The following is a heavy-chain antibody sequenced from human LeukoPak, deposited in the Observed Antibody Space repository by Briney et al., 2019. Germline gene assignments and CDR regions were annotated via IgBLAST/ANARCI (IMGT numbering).Heavy chain of an antibody. CDR1: GFTFSRNC. J-gene: IGHJ5*02. CDR2: ISTSSSYI. V-gene: IGHV3-21*01. CDR3: ARGADGVSSNSRGWFDP. D-gene: IGHD2-15*01. Sequence: SGGSLRLSCAASGFTFSRNCMNWVRQAPGKGLEWVSSISTSSSYIYYADSVKGRFTISRDNARNSLYLQMNTLRAEDTAVYSCARGADGVSSNSRGWFDPWGQGTLVTVSS.